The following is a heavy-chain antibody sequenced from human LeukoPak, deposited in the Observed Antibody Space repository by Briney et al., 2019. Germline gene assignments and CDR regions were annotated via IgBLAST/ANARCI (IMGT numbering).Heavy chain of an antibody. J-gene: IGHJ3*02. Sequence: SETLSLTCTVSGGSISSYYWSWIRQPPGKGLEWIGYIYYSGSTNYNPSLKSRVTISVDTSKNHFSLKLSSVTAADSAVYYCARGRRGAARLDAFDIWGQGTMVTVSS. CDR2: IYYSGST. V-gene: IGHV4-59*01. CDR1: GGSISSYY. D-gene: IGHD6-6*01. CDR3: ARGRRGAARLDAFDI.